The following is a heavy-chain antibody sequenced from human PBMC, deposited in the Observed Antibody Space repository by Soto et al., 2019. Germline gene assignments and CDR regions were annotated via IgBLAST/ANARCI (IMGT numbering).Heavy chain of an antibody. D-gene: IGHD4-17*01. CDR1: GYTFSIYE. Sequence: EASVKVSCTASGYTFSIYEINWVRQATGQGLEWMGRMNPNSGHTGYAQKFRGRVTMTRDTSTSTAYMELSSLRSEDTAVYYCARVKVYVDYGSAYYCYYMDGWGKGTTVTVSS. J-gene: IGHJ6*03. V-gene: IGHV1-8*02. CDR2: MNPNSGHT. CDR3: ARVKVYVDYGSAYYCYYMDG.